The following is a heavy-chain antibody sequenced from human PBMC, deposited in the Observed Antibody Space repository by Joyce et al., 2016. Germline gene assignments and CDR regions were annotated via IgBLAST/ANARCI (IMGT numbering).Heavy chain of an antibody. CDR3: ATSLPSRVGGFQFFGMDV. V-gene: IGHV4-61*01. J-gene: IGHJ6*02. CDR1: GDSFSGTSYY. Sequence: HLQESGPGLVKPSETLSLTCTISGDSFSGTSYYWSWIRQSPWKGLEWLGFIYNSETTHYNPSLGGRLSISVGAAKKQFSLRLTSVTSADTAVYYCATSLPSRVGGFQFFGMDVWGQGTTVIVS. D-gene: IGHD3-10*01. CDR2: IYNSETT.